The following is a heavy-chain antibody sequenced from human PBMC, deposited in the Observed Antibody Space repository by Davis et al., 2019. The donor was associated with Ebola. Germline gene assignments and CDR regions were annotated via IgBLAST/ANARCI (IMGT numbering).Heavy chain of an antibody. D-gene: IGHD6-19*01. CDR1: GFTVSSNY. CDR3: ARDQVAVAGRPGYFDL. V-gene: IGHV3-53*04. Sequence: PGGSLRLSCAASGFTVSSNYMSWVRQAPGKGLEWVSVIYSGGSIYYADSVKGRFTISRHNSKNTLYLQMNSLRAEDTAVYYCARDQVAVAGRPGYFDLWGRGTLVTVSS. CDR2: IYSGGSI. J-gene: IGHJ2*01.